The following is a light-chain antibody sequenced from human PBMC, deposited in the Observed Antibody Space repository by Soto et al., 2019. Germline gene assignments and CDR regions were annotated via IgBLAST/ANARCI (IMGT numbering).Light chain of an antibody. J-gene: IGKJ2*01. CDR2: KAS. Sequence: DIQMTQSPSTLSASVGDRVTITCRASQTISSWLAWYQQKPGKAPKLLIYKASSLESGVPSRFSGSGSGTEFTLTISSLQPDDFATYYCQQYDSYPYTFGQGTKLEIK. V-gene: IGKV1-5*03. CDR1: QTISSW. CDR3: QQYDSYPYT.